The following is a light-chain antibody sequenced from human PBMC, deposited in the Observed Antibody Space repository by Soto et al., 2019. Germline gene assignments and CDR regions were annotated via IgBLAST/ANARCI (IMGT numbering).Light chain of an antibody. CDR3: CSYAGSSLYV. CDR2: DVS. J-gene: IGLJ1*01. V-gene: IGLV2-11*01. CDR1: SSDVGGYNY. Sequence: QSVLTQPRSVSGSPGQSVTISCTGTSSDVGGYNYVSWYQQHPGKAPKLMIYDVSKRPSGVPDRFSGSKSGNTASLTISGLHAEDEADYYCCSYAGSSLYVFGTGTKVTVL.